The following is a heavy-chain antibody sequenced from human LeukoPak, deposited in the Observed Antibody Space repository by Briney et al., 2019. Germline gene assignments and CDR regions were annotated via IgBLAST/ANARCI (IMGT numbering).Heavy chain of an antibody. Sequence: PGGSLRLSCAASGFTFSSYGMHWVRQAPGKGLEWVAFIRYDGSNKYYADSVKGRFTISRDNSKNTLYLQMNSLRAEDTAVYYCAKDAKEPDYKSPSEYYYYYMDVWGKGTTVTVSS. D-gene: IGHD3-10*01. J-gene: IGHJ6*03. CDR2: IRYDGSNK. V-gene: IGHV3-30*02. CDR3: AKDAKEPDYKSPSEYYYYYMDV. CDR1: GFTFSSYG.